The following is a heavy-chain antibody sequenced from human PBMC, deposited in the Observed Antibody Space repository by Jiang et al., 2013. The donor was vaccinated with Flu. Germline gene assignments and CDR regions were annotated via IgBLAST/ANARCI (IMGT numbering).Heavy chain of an antibody. CDR1: GYTFTGYY. J-gene: IGHJ6*02. Sequence: SVKVSCKASGYTFTGYYMHWVRQAPGQGLEWMGWINPNSGGTNYAQKFQGRVTMTRDTSISTAYMELSRLRSDDTAVYYCARVGSSTTLLFFYYGMDVWGQGTTVTVSS. D-gene: IGHD2-2*01. V-gene: IGHV1-2*02. CDR3: ARVGSSTTLLFFYYGMDV. CDR2: INPNSGGT.